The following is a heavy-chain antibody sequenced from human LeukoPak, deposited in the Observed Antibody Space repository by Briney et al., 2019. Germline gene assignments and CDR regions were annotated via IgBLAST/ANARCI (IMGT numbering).Heavy chain of an antibody. CDR1: GYSFTSYW. J-gene: IGHJ4*02. V-gene: IGHV5-51*01. D-gene: IGHD4-17*01. CDR2: IYPGDSDT. CDR3: ARTGGPRGYGDFDY. Sequence: ESLTISCKGSGYSFTSYWIGWVGQMPGKGLGGMGIIYPGDSDTRYSPSFQGQVTISADKSISTAYLQWSSLKASDTAMYYCARTGGPRGYGDFDYWGQGTLVTVSS.